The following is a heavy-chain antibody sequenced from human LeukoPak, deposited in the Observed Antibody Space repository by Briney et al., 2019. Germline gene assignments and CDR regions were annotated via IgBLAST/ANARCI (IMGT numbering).Heavy chain of an antibody. CDR2: VIGSGEHT. CDR1: GFTFGSYA. J-gene: IGHJ4*02. Sequence: GGSLRLSCAASGFTFGSYAMSWVRQAPGKGLEWVSGVIGSGEHTYSPDSVKGRFTISRDNSKNTLYLQMNSLRAEDTAVYYCAKDYSGFSSGYYFDYWGQGTLVTVSS. CDR3: AKDYSGFSSGYYFDY. V-gene: IGHV3-23*01. D-gene: IGHD1-26*01.